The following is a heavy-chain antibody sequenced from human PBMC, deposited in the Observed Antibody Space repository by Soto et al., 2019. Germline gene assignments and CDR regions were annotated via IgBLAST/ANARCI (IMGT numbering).Heavy chain of an antibody. D-gene: IGHD3-10*01. CDR1: GGTFSSYT. V-gene: IGHV1-69*02. CDR2: IIPILGIP. J-gene: IGHJ6*02. CDR3: ARFRGSYGMDV. Sequence: QVQLVQSGAEVKKPGSSVKVSCKASGGTFSSYTISWVRQAPGQGLEWMGRIIPILGIPNYAQKFQGRVTITADKSTSTAYMELSSLRSVDTAVYYCARFRGSYGMDVWGQGTTVTFSS.